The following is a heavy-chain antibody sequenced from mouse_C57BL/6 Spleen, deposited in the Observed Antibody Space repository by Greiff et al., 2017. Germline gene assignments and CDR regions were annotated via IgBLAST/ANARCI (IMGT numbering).Heavy chain of an antibody. CDR2: IYPGDGDT. J-gene: IGHJ3*01. Sequence: VQLQQSGAELVKPGASVKISCKASGYAFSSYWMNWVKQRPGKGLEWIGQIYPGDGDTNYNGKFKGKATLTADKSSSTAYMQLSSLTSEDSAVYFGAREKESEYYDYDRGFAYWGQGTLVTVSA. V-gene: IGHV1-80*01. CDR1: GYAFSSYW. D-gene: IGHD2-4*01. CDR3: AREKESEYYDYDRGFAY.